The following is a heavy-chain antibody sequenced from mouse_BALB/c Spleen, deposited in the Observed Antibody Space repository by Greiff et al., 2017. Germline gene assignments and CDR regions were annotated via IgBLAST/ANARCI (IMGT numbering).Heavy chain of an antibody. CDR2: INPGSGGT. D-gene: IGHD3-3*01. CDR3: GRRGWDRYFDY. V-gene: IGHV1-54*01. J-gene: IGHJ2*01. CDR1: GYAFTNYL. Sequence: VQLQQSGAELVRPGTSVKVSCKASGYAFTNYLIEWVKQRPGQGLEWIGVINPGSGGTNYNEKFKGKATLTADKSSSTAYMQLSSLTSDDSAVYFCGRRGWDRYFDYWGQGTTRTVSS.